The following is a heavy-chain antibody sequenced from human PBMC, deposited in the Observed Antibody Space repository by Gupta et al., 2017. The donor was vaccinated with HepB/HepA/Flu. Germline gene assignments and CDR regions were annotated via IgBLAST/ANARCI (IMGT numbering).Heavy chain of an antibody. CDR2: IDHGGVT. D-gene: IGHD2-2*01. CDR1: GISVSSNY. J-gene: IGHJ4*02. CDR3: ARSGEEYQLPRYSDY. Sequence: EVQLVESGGDLIQPGGSLRLPCAASGISVSSNYMAWVRQAPGKGLDWLSVIDHGGVTYYADSVKGRFTISRDNYKNMLYLQMNSLRADNTAVYYCARSGEEYQLPRYSDYWGQGTRVTVSS. V-gene: IGHV3-53*01.